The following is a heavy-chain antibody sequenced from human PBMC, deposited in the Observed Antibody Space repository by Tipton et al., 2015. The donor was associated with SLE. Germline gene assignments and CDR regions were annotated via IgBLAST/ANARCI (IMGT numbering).Heavy chain of an antibody. D-gene: IGHD2-8*02. V-gene: IGHV4-39*07. CDR1: GVSISSHSHY. Sequence: TLSLTCSVSGVSISSHSHYWGWIRQPPGKGLEWIGIIYNSGSTYSSSSLKSRVTISVDTSKNQFSLKMSSVTAADTAVYYCARGYCSGDVCFGRGYFDYWGQGTQVTVSS. CDR2: IYNSGST. J-gene: IGHJ4*02. CDR3: ARGYCSGDVCFGRGYFDY.